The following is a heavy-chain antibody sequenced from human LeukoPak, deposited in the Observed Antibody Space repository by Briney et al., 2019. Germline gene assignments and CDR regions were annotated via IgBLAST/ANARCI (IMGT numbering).Heavy chain of an antibody. CDR2: INPGGDNT. J-gene: IGHJ4*02. CDR1: GYTFTKYY. Sequence: ASVKVSCKASGYTFTKYYIHWVRQAPGQGLEWMGLINPGGDNTNYAQNFQGRVTMTRDTSTSAVYMELSSLRSDDTALYYCATAQNNIWPPAPIDYWGQGTLVTVSS. V-gene: IGHV1-46*01. CDR3: ATAQNNIWPPAPIDY. D-gene: IGHD1/OR15-1a*01.